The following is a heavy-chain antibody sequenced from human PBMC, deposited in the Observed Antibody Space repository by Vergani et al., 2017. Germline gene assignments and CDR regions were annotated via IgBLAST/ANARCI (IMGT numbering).Heavy chain of an antibody. CDR1: GYSFTSYW. D-gene: IGHD6-19*01. CDR2: IYPGDSDT. CDR3: AGRIAVAGTSWVYY. Sequence: EVQLVQSGAEVKKPGESLKISCKGSGYSFTSYWIGWVRDMPGKGLEWRGIIYPGDSDTRYSPSFQGQVTISADKSNSTADLQWSSLKASDTAMYYWAGRIAVAGTSWVYYWGQGTLVTVSS. V-gene: IGHV5-51*01. J-gene: IGHJ4*02.